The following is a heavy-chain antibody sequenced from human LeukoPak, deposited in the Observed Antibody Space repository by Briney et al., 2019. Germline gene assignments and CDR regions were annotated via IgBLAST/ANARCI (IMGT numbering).Heavy chain of an antibody. Sequence: ASVKVSCKVSGYTLTELSMHWVRQAPGKGLEWMGGFDPEDGETIYAQKFQGRVTMTEDTSTDTAYMELSSLRSEDTAVYYCATTSIPTYDSSGSFDSWGQGTLVTVSS. D-gene: IGHD3-22*01. J-gene: IGHJ4*02. CDR3: ATTSIPTYDSSGSFDS. CDR1: GYTLTELS. CDR2: FDPEDGET. V-gene: IGHV1-24*01.